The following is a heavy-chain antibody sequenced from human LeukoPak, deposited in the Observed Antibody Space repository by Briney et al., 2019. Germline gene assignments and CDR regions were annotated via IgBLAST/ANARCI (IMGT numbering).Heavy chain of an antibody. V-gene: IGHV4-34*01. D-gene: IGHD3-16*02. CDR3: ARVPFYDYVWGSYRYKWYFDY. Sequence: SETLSLTCAVYGGSFSGYYWSWIRQPPGKGLEWIGEINHSGSANYNPSLKSRVTISVDTSKNQFSLKLSSVTAADTAVYYCARVPFYDYVWGSYRYKWYFDYWGQGTLVTVSS. CDR2: INHSGSA. CDR1: GGSFSGYY. J-gene: IGHJ4*02.